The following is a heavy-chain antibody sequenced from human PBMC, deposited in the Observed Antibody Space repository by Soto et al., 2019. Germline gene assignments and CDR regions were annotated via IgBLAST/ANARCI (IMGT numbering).Heavy chain of an antibody. CDR3: ARTYCSGGSGSGQTSYYYCMDV. CDR1: GGTFSSYT. J-gene: IGHJ6*04. V-gene: IGHV1-69*02. CDR2: IIPILGIA. Sequence: QVQLVQSGAEVKKPGSSVKVSCKASGGTFSSYTISWVRQAPGPGLEWMGRIIPILGIAHYAQKFQGRVTITADKSTSTAYMELRSLRSEDTAVYYCARTYCSGGSGSGQTSYYYCMDVWGKGNPVTVAS. D-gene: IGHD2-15*01.